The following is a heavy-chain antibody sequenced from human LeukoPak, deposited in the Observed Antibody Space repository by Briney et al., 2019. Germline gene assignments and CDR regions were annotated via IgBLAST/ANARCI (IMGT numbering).Heavy chain of an antibody. V-gene: IGHV1-18*04. Sequence: ASVKVSCKASGYTFTGYYMHWVRQAPGQGLEWMGWISAYNGNTNYAQKLQGRVTMTTDTSTSTAYMELRSLRSDDTAVYYCATGSRGAYCSGGSCYFVYWGQGTLVTVSS. D-gene: IGHD2-15*01. CDR1: GYTFTGYY. CDR3: ATGSRGAYCSGGSCYFVY. J-gene: IGHJ4*02. CDR2: ISAYNGNT.